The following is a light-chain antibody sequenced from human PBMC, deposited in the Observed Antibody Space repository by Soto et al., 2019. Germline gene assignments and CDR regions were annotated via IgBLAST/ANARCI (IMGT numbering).Light chain of an antibody. CDR2: DVS. CDR3: SSYTSSSTLV. V-gene: IGLV2-14*03. Sequence: QSVLTQPASVSGSPGQSITMSCTGTSSDVGAYNHVSWYQQHPGKVPKLLVYDVSNRPSGVSNRFSGSKSGNTASLTISGLQTEDEADYYCSSYTSSSTLVFGTGTQLTVL. CDR1: SSDVGAYNH. J-gene: IGLJ7*01.